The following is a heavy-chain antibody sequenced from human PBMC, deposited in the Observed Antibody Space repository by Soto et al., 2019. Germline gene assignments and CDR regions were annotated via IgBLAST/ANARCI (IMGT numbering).Heavy chain of an antibody. CDR1: GFTFSSSE. V-gene: IGHV3-48*03. Sequence: EVQLVESGGGLVQPGGSLRLSCAVSGFTFSSSEMYWVRQAPGKGLEWISYIHPSGQPIFYADSVKGRFTISRDNANNSRILQRNSLSADATAVYYCARRARRWGQGKMVTVSS. CDR2: IHPSGQPI. D-gene: IGHD5-12*01. J-gene: IGHJ3*01. CDR3: ARRARR.